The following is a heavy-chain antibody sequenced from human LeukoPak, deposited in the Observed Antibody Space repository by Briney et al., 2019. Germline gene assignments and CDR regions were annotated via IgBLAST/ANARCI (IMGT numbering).Heavy chain of an antibody. V-gene: IGHV3-30*02. CDR1: GFTFSSYG. D-gene: IGHD6-19*01. Sequence: GGSLRLSCAASGFTFSSYGMHWVRQAPGKGLEWVALIWYDGSNKYYADSVKGRFTISRDNSKNMLYLQMNSLRTEDTAVYYCATLRSDSSGWYYFDCWGQGTLVTVSS. CDR3: ATLRSDSSGWYYFDC. J-gene: IGHJ4*02. CDR2: IWYDGSNK.